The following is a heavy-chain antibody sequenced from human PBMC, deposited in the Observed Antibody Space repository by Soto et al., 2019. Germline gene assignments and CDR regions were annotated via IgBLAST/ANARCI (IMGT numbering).Heavy chain of an antibody. J-gene: IGHJ6*02. CDR3: VREGFYDSSGSRNYHFYGMDV. Sequence: QARLVQSGAEVRKPGASVKVSCKASGYPFSSYGISWVRQAPGQGLEWLRWISPYNDDTRYSQKLQGRATLTTDPSSKTAYSHLKTLRSEDTALYFCVREGFYDSSGSRNYHFYGMDVWGQGTTVTVSS. V-gene: IGHV1-18*01. CDR1: GYPFSSYG. CDR2: ISPYNDDT. D-gene: IGHD3-22*01.